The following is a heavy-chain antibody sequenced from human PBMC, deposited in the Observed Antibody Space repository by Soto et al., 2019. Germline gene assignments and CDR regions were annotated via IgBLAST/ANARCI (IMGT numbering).Heavy chain of an antibody. J-gene: IGHJ6*02. D-gene: IGHD3-22*01. Sequence: QLVQSGGGVVQPGGSLRLTCAASTFDLSHYAIHWVRQAPGKGLEWVALLSFDGSEKFFIDSVKGRFTISRDSSNNRVFLQMNSLRGDDTAVYFCARDHTMTVSARRRYFVSPRQNEDTHYSGMDGWGQGATVSVSS. CDR1: TFDLSHYA. CDR3: ARDHTMTVSARRRYFVSPRQNEDTHYSGMDG. V-gene: IGHV3-30*04. CDR2: LSFDGSEK.